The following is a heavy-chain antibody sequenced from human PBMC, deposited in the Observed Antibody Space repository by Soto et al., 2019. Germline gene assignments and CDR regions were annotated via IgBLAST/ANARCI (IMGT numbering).Heavy chain of an antibody. V-gene: IGHV1-24*01. CDR3: ATVGGGNYYYYYGMDV. D-gene: IGHD3-10*01. Sequence: ASVKVSCKVSGYTLTELSMHWVRQAPGKGLEWMGGFDPEDGETIYAQKFQGRVTMTEDTSTDTAYMELSSLRSEDTAVYYCATVGGGNYYYYYGMDVWGQGTTVTVSS. CDR2: FDPEDGET. J-gene: IGHJ6*02. CDR1: GYTLTELS.